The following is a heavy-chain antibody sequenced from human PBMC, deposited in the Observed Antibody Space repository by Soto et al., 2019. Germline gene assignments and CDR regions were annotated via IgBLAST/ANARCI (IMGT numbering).Heavy chain of an antibody. CDR2: ISYDGSNK. CDR3: ARASIVATILGLYGIDV. V-gene: IGHV3-30-3*01. CDR1: GFTFSSYA. J-gene: IGHJ6*02. Sequence: LRLSCAASGFTFSSYAMHWVRQAPGKGLEWVAVISYDGSNKYYADSVKGRFTISRDNSKNTLYLQMNSLRAEDTAVYYCARASIVATILGLYGIDVWGQGTTVTVSS. D-gene: IGHD5-12*01.